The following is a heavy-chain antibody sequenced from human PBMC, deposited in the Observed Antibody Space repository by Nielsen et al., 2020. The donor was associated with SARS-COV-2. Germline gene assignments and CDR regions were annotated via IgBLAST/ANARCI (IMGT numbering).Heavy chain of an antibody. Sequence: SETLSLTCTVSGGSISSGGYYWSWIRQHPGKGLEWIGYIYYSGSTYYNPSLKSRVTISVDTSKNQFSLKLSSVTAADTAVYYCARVRNSSSVYYYYYIDVWGKGTTVTVSS. CDR3: ARVRNSSSVYYYYYIDV. J-gene: IGHJ6*03. CDR2: IYYSGST. V-gene: IGHV4-31*03. CDR1: GGSISSGGYY. D-gene: IGHD6-6*01.